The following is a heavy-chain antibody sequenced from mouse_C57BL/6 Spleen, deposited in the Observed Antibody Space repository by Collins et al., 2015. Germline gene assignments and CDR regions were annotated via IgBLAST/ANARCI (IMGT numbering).Heavy chain of an antibody. CDR3: ASTAYDYDEEFAY. Sequence: EVKLVESGGGLVKPGGSLKLSCAASGSAFSSYDMSWVRQTPEKRLEWVATISSGGSYTYYPDSVKGRFTISRDNARNTLYLQMSSLRSEDTALYYCASTAYDYDEEFAYWGQGTLVTVSA. D-gene: IGHD2-4*01. CDR2: ISSGGSYT. V-gene: IGHV5-9*02. CDR1: GSAFSSYD. J-gene: IGHJ3*01.